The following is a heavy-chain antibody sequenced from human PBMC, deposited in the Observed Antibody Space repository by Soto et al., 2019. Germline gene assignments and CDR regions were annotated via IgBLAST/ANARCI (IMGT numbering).Heavy chain of an antibody. J-gene: IGHJ4*02. Sequence: LSLTCSVSGGSVSSGSYYWSWIWKPPGKGLEWIGHVYFTGGTDYNPSLKSRVTISLDTSKNHFSLRLSSVTAADTAVYYCARDRGRLGFFDYWGQGALVTV. D-gene: IGHD5-12*01. CDR2: VYFTGGT. V-gene: IGHV4-61*03. CDR3: ARDRGRLGFFDY. CDR1: GGSVSSGSYY.